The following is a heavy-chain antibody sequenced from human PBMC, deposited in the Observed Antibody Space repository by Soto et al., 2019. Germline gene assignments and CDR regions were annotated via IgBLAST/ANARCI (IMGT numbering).Heavy chain of an antibody. Sequence: GASVKVSCKASGYTFTSYAMHWVRQAPRQRLEWMGWINAGNGNTKYSQKFQGRVTVTKDTSASTAYMELSSLRSEDTAVYYCARDLGGWPDYWGQGTLVTVSS. D-gene: IGHD2-15*01. V-gene: IGHV1-3*01. CDR3: ARDLGGWPDY. CDR1: GYTFTSYA. CDR2: INAGNGNT. J-gene: IGHJ4*02.